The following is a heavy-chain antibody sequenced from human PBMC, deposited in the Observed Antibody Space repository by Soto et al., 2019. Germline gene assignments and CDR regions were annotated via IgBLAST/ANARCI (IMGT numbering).Heavy chain of an antibody. V-gene: IGHV4-4*02. D-gene: IGHD5-18*01. J-gene: IGHJ4*02. Sequence: QVQLQESGPGLVKPSGTLSLTCAVSGGSINSSNWWSWVRQPPGKGLEWIGEIYHSGSTNYNPSLQSRLTISVDKSKNEFSLKLSSVTAADTAVYYCAMRDTVMRGQNFDYWGQGTLVTVSS. CDR3: AMRDTVMRGQNFDY. CDR2: IYHSGST. CDR1: GGSINSSNW.